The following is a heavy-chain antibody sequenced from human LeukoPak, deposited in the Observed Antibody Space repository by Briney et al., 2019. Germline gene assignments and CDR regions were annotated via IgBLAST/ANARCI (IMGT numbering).Heavy chain of an antibody. J-gene: IGHJ3*02. V-gene: IGHV4-39*01. Sequence: PSETLSLTCTVSGGSISSSSYYWGWIRQPPGKGLEWIGSIYYSGSTYYNPSLKSRVTISVDTSKNQFSLKLSSVTAADTGVYYCARRHYDSSGYYYDVFDIWGQGTMVTVSS. CDR2: IYYSGST. CDR1: GGSISSSSYY. CDR3: ARRHYDSSGYYYDVFDI. D-gene: IGHD3-22*01.